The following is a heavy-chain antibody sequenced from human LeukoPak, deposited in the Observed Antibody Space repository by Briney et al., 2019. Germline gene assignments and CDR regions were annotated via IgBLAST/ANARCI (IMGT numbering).Heavy chain of an antibody. CDR1: GYTFTSYD. CDR2: MNPNSGNT. D-gene: IGHD6-19*01. J-gene: IGHJ5*02. Sequence: ASVKVSCKASGYTFTSYDINWVRQATGQGLEWMGWMNPNSGNTGYAQKFQGRVTMTRNTSISTAYMELSSLRSDDTAGYYCARGPPVAGTSSWFDPWGQGTLVTVSS. V-gene: IGHV1-8*01. CDR3: ARGPPVAGTSSWFDP.